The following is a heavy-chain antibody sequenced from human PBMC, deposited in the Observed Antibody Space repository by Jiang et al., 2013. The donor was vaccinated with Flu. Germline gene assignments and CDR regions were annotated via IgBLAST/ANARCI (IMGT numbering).Heavy chain of an antibody. CDR1: GFTFSSYG. D-gene: IGHD4-17*01. J-gene: IGHJ4*02. CDR2: ISYDGSNK. CDR3: AKDRTTVTIWGHLDY. Sequence: LLESGEAWSSLGGPLRLSCAAPGFTFSSYGMHWVRQAPGKGLEWVAVISYDGSNKYYADSVKGRFTISRDNSKNTLYLQMNSLRAEDTAVYYCAKDRTTVTIWGHLDYWGQGTLVTVSS. V-gene: IGHV3-30*18.